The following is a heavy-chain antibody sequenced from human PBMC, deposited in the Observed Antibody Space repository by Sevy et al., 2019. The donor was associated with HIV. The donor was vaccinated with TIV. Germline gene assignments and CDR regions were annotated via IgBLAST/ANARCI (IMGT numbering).Heavy chain of an antibody. CDR1: GFTFSSYG. D-gene: IGHD6-13*01. CDR3: AKDLNFADGSSWCFDY. Sequence: GESLKISCAASGFTFSSYGMHWVRQAPGKGLEWVAVISYDGSNKYYADSVKGRFTISRDNSKNTLYLQMNSLRAEDTAVYYCAKDLNFADGSSWCFDYWGQGTLVTVSS. CDR2: ISYDGSNK. V-gene: IGHV3-30*18. J-gene: IGHJ4*02.